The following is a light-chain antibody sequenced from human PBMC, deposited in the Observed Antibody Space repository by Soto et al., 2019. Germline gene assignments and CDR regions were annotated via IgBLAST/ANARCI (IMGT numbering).Light chain of an antibody. CDR1: QSISSW. CDR2: KAS. J-gene: IGKJ4*01. V-gene: IGKV1-5*03. CDR3: QQYEGYPIL. Sequence: DSQMTQYPSTLSASVGDRVTITCRASQSISSWLAWYQQKPGKAPKLLISKASTLQSGVPPRFSGSGYGTESTFTISSLQLADLETNYCQQYEGYPILFGGGTRWRSN.